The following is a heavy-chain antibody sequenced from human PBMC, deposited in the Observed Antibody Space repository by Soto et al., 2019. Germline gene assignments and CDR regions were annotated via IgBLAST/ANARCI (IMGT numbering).Heavy chain of an antibody. D-gene: IGHD2-2*01. CDR1: GFTVSSNY. CDR2: IYSGGST. V-gene: IGHV3-53*01. J-gene: IGHJ4*02. CDR3: ARVVVLVPVATPFDD. Sequence: GGSLRLSCAASGFTVSSNYMSWVRQAPGKGLEWVSVIYSGGSTYYADSVKGRFTISRDNSKNTLYLQMNSLRAEYTAVYYCARVVVLVPVATPFDDGGQGTLVTVSS.